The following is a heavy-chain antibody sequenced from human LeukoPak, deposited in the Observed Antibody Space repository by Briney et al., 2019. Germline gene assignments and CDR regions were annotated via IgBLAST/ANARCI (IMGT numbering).Heavy chain of an antibody. CDR3: ARGLADRYCSGDSCYPGYNWFDP. CDR1: GYTFTAYY. CDR2: LNPNIGGV. D-gene: IGHD2-15*01. Sequence: ASVKVSCKASGYTFTAYYIHWLRQAPGQGLEWMGWLNPNIGGVNYALKFQGRVTMTRDTSIGTAYMELRRLRSDDTAVYYCARGLADRYCSGDSCYPGYNWFDPWGQGTQVTVSS. J-gene: IGHJ5*02. V-gene: IGHV1-2*02.